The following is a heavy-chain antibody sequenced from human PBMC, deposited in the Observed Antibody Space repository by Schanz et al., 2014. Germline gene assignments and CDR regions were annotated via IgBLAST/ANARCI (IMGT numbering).Heavy chain of an antibody. V-gene: IGHV3-66*01. Sequence: EVQLVESGGGLIQPGGSLRLSCVASGFIFSSYNMNWVRQSPGKGLEWVSVIYGGGITYYADSVKGRFTISRDSSRNTLYLQMNSLRAEDTAVYYCARKTDSSGTGDYWGQGTLVTVSS. D-gene: IGHD6-19*01. CDR1: GFIFSSYN. CDR3: ARKTDSSGTGDY. J-gene: IGHJ4*02. CDR2: IYGGGIT.